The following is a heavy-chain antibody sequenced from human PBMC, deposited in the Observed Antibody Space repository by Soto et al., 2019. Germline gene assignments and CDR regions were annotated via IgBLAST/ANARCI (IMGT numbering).Heavy chain of an antibody. CDR3: ARGRIIVSGGFDP. CDR2: MNPSTGNT. CDR1: GYTVTSYD. D-gene: IGHD6-19*01. Sequence: QVQLVQSGAEVKKPGASVKVSCKASGYTVTSYDIIWVRQATGQGLEWMGWMNPSTGNTDSAEKFQGRITMPRNTSIRTVYMELSSLSLEDTAVYSCARGRIIVSGGFDPWGQGTLVPVSS. J-gene: IGHJ5*02. V-gene: IGHV1-8*01.